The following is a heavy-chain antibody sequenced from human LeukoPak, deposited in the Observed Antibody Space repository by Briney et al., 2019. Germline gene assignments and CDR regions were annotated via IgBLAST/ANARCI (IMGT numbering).Heavy chain of an antibody. CDR1: GGSISSYY. D-gene: IGHD2-15*01. CDR3: AISEYCSGGICYYY. CDR2: IYTSGST. Sequence: PSETLSLTCTVSGGSISSYYWSWIRQPAGKGLEWIGRIYTSGSTNYNPSLKSRVTMSVDTSKNQFSLKLSSVTAADTAVYYCAISEYCSGGICYYYWGQGTLVIVSS. V-gene: IGHV4-4*07. J-gene: IGHJ4*02.